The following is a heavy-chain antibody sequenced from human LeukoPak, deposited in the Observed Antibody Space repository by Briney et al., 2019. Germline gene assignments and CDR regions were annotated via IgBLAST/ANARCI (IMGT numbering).Heavy chain of an antibody. V-gene: IGHV1-2*02. CDR3: VRDYYGPGSYPPFDP. CDR2: INPNSGGT. CDR1: GYTFTGYY. D-gene: IGHD3-10*01. J-gene: IGHJ5*02. Sequence: GASVKVSCKASGYTFTGYYMHWVRQAPGQGLEWMGWINPNSGGTHYAQNFQGRVTMTTDTSISTAYMDLSSLRSDDTAIYYCVRDYYGPGSYPPFDPWGHGTLVTVSS.